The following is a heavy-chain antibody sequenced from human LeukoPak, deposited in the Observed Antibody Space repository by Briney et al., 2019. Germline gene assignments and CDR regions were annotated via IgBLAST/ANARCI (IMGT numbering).Heavy chain of an antibody. CDR1: GYTFTSYA. D-gene: IGHD3-22*01. V-gene: IGHV7-4-1*02. Sequence: GASVNVSCKASGYTFTSYAMNWVRQAPGQGLEWMGWINTNTGNPTYAQGFTGRFVFSLDTSVSTAYLQISSLKAEDTAVYYCARDRVSYYDSSGYRAFDIWGQGTMVTVSS. CDR3: ARDRVSYYDSSGYRAFDI. J-gene: IGHJ3*02. CDR2: INTNTGNP.